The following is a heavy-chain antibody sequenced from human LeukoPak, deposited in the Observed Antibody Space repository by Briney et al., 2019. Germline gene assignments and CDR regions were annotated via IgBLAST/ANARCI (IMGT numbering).Heavy chain of an antibody. J-gene: IGHJ3*02. V-gene: IGHV3-48*03. CDR3: ARDYYGSGSYYNVIYGAFDI. Sequence: GGSLRLSCAASGFTFSSYEMNWVRQAPGKGLEWASYITTSGRTIYYADSVKGRFTISRDNAKNSLYLQMNSLRAEDTAVYYCARDYYGSGSYYNVIYGAFDIWGQGTMVTVSS. D-gene: IGHD3-10*01. CDR2: ITTSGRTI. CDR1: GFTFSSYE.